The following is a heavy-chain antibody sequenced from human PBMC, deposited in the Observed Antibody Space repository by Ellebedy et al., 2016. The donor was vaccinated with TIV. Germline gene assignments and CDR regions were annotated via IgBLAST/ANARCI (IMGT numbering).Heavy chain of an antibody. CDR1: GFTFSSYD. Sequence: PGGSLRLSCAASGFTFSSYDMHWVRQATGKGLEWVSAIGTAGDTYYPGSVKGRFTISRENAKKSLYLQMNSLRAGDTAVYYCARQAPLEYCGGDCYYDAFQFWGHGTMVIVSS. D-gene: IGHD2-21*01. J-gene: IGHJ3*01. CDR2: IGTAGDT. V-gene: IGHV3-13*01. CDR3: ARQAPLEYCGGDCYYDAFQF.